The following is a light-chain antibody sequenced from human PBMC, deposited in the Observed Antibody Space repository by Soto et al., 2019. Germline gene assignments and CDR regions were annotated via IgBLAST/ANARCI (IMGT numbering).Light chain of an antibody. V-gene: IGKV3-20*01. CDR3: QLYHSSPRT. CDR2: GAS. Sequence: DTVYTDSPGTLSLSHSERATVSCRASQTVSSAYLAWFQQKPGQAPRLLIYGASSRATGIPDRFSGSASGTDCTLTLSRLEPEDFAVYYCQLYHSSPRTFGQGTKVDIK. J-gene: IGKJ1*01. CDR1: QTVSSAY.